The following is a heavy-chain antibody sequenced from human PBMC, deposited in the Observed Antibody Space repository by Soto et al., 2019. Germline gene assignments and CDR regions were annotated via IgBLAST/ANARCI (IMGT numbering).Heavy chain of an antibody. Sequence: ASVKNSCKASGYTFSASAMHWVRQAPGQRLEWMGWIHAGNGDTKYSQRFQGRVTITRDTSATTAYMELSSLTYEDTAVYYCARSPRMAARPAYFDFWGQGTPVTVSS. CDR3: ARSPRMAARPAYFDF. V-gene: IGHV1-3*01. J-gene: IGHJ4*02. CDR1: GYTFSASA. CDR2: IHAGNGDT. D-gene: IGHD6-6*01.